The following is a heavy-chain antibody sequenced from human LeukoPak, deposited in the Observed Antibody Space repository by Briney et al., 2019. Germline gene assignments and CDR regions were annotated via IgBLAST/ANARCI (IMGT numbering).Heavy chain of an antibody. J-gene: IGHJ4*02. CDR2: INHSGST. Sequence: SETLSLTCAVYGGSFSGYYWSWIRQPPGKGLEWIGEINHSGSTNYNPSLKSRVTISVDTSKNQFSLKLSSVAAADTAVYYCARVVMGYYFDYWGQGTLVTVSS. CDR3: ARVVMGYYFDY. CDR1: GGSFSGYY. D-gene: IGHD2-8*01. V-gene: IGHV4-34*01.